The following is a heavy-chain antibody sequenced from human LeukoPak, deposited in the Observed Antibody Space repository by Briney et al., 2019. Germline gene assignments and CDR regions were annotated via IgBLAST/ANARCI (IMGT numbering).Heavy chain of an antibody. CDR1: GYTFSSYA. Sequence: GASVKVSCKASGYTFSSYAMNWVRQAPGQGLEWMGWISAYNGNTNYAQKLQGRVTMTTDTSTSTAYMELRSLRSDDTAVYYCARSVAYYDILTGYYFAREWYYYYGMDVWGQGTTVTVSS. CDR2: ISAYNGNT. J-gene: IGHJ6*02. V-gene: IGHV1-18*04. CDR3: ARSVAYYDILTGYYFAREWYYYYGMDV. D-gene: IGHD3-9*01.